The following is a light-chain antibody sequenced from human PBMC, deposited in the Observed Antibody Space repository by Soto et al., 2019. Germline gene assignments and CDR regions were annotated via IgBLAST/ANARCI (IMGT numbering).Light chain of an antibody. CDR3: QQYKTYVS. CDR1: QSIGPW. J-gene: IGKJ1*01. Sequence: DIQMTQSPSTLSASVGNRVTISCRASQSIGPWLAWYQQKPGKAPTLLIYHASSLESGVPSRFSGSGSGTEFTLTISSMQPDDVATYYCQQYKTYVSFGQGTKVEIK. CDR2: HAS. V-gene: IGKV1-5*01.